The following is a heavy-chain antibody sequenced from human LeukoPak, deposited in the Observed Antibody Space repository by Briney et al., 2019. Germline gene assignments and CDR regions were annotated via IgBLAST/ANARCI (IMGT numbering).Heavy chain of an antibody. CDR2: ISSSSSTI. V-gene: IGHV3-48*01. CDR3: ARAQYYSDSTGYYYLHY. J-gene: IGHJ4*02. Sequence: GGSLRLSCVGSGFTFSSYHMNWVRQAPGKGLEWVSYISSSSSTIYYADSVKGRFTISIDNAKNSLYLQTNSLRAEDTAVYYCARAQYYSDSTGYYYLHYWGQGTLVTVSS. D-gene: IGHD3-22*01. CDR1: GFTFSSYH.